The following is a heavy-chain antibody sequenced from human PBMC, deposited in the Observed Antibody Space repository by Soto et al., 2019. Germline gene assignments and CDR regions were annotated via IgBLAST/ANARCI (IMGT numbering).Heavy chain of an antibody. CDR1: GFTFSNYA. CDR3: AKAYFVWSSEQPYYFDY. J-gene: IGHJ4*02. Sequence: VGSLRLSCAASGFTFSNYAMTCVRQGPGKGLEWVSGISGSGGRSYYADSVKGRFTISRDNSKSTLYLQMNSLRAEDTAVYYCAKAYFVWSSEQPYYFDYWGQGTPVTVSS. CDR2: ISGSGGRS. D-gene: IGHD3-16*01. V-gene: IGHV3-23*01.